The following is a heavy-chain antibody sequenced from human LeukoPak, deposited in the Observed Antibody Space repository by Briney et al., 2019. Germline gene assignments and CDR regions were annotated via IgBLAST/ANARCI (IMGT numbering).Heavy chain of an antibody. CDR3: ARDNSYDSSGYYRA. Sequence: ASVKVSCEASGYTFTSYGISWVRQAPGQGREWMGWISAYNGNTNYAQKLQGRVTMTTDTSTSTAYMELRSLRSDDTAVYYCARDNSYDSSGYYRAWGQGTLVTVSS. V-gene: IGHV1-18*01. J-gene: IGHJ5*02. CDR2: ISAYNGNT. CDR1: GYTFTSYG. D-gene: IGHD3-22*01.